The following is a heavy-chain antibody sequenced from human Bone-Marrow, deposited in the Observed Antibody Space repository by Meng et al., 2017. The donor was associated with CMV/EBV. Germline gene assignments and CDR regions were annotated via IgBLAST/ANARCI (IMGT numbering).Heavy chain of an antibody. J-gene: IGHJ3*02. CDR2: ISWDGGST. CDR1: GFTFDDYT. D-gene: IGHD2-2*02. Sequence: GGSLRLSCAASGFTFDDYTMHWVRQAPGKGLEWVSLISWDGGSTYYADSVKGRFTISRDNSKNSLYLQMNSLRTEDTAVYYCTTSEPKLVVPAAIKGVRVIGNAFDIWGQGTMFTVSS. CDR3: TTSEPKLVVPAAIKGVRVIGNAFDI. V-gene: IGHV3-43*01.